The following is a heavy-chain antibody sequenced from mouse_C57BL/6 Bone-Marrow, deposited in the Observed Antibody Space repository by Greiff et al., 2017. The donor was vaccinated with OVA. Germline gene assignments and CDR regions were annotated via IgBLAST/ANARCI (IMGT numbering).Heavy chain of an antibody. CDR1: GYTFTSYW. CDR2: IDPSDSYT. D-gene: IGHD1-1*01. Sequence: QVQLQQPGAELVKPGASVKLSCKASGYTFTSYWMQWVKQRPGQGLEWIGEIDPSDSYTNYNQKFKGKATLTVDTSSSTAYMQLSSLTSEDSAVYYCARGVTTVVALDYWGRGTTLTVSS. J-gene: IGHJ2*01. V-gene: IGHV1-50*01. CDR3: ARGVTTVVALDY.